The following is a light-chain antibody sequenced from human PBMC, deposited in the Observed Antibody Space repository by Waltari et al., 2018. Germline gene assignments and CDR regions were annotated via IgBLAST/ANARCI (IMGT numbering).Light chain of an antibody. CDR3: QVFET. V-gene: IGKV1-5*03. J-gene: IGKJ2*01. CDR1: PTISSG. CDR2: KAS. Sequence: DIQVTQSPSTLSASVGDRVTITGRASPTISSGLAWYQQKPGKAPKLLVYKASFLESGVPSRFSGSGSGTEFTLTISSLQPDDFATYYCQVFETFGQGTKLEIK.